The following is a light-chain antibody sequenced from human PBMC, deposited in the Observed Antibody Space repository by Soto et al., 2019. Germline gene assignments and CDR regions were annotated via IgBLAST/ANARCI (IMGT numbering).Light chain of an antibody. CDR3: QQYQSYAYT. V-gene: IGKV1-5*03. CDR2: KAS. CDR1: QSISSW. J-gene: IGKJ2*01. Sequence: DIQMTQSPSTLPASVGDRVTITCPASQSISSWLAWYQQKPGKAPKILIHKASTLESGVPSRFSGRGSGTEFTLTISSLQSEDFATYYCQQYQSYAYTFGQGTKLDIK.